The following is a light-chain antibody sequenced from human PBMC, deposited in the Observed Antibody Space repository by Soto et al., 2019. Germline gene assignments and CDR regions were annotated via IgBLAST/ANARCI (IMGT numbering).Light chain of an antibody. CDR2: AAS. CDR3: QQSYSTPPT. Sequence: DIQMTQSPSSLSASVGDTVTITCRASQSISTYLNWYQQKPGKAPNLLIYAASSVQSGVPSRFSGGVSGTHFPLTISSLQPEDFATYYCQQSYSTPPTFGQGTRVEIK. CDR1: QSISTY. V-gene: IGKV1-39*01. J-gene: IGKJ1*01.